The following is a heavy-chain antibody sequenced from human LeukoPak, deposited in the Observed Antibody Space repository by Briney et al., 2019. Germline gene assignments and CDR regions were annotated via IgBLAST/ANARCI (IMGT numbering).Heavy chain of an antibody. V-gene: IGHV4-39*07. CDR3: ARHALFSVGAFDI. D-gene: IGHD5/OR15-5a*01. J-gene: IGHJ3*02. CDR1: GGSISSSSYY. CDR2: IYYSGST. Sequence: PSETLSLTCTVSGGSISSSSYYWGWIRQPPGKGLEWIGSIYYSGSTYYNPSLKSRVTISVDTSKNQFSLKLSSVTAADTAVYYCARHALFSVGAFDIWGQGTMVTVSS.